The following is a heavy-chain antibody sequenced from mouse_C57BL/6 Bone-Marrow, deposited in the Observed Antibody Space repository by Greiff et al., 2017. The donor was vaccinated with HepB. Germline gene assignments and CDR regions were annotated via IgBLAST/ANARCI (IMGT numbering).Heavy chain of an antibody. Sequence: EVHLVESGGGLVKPGGSLKLSCAASGFTFSSYAMSWVRQTPEKRLECVATISDGGSYTYYPDNVKGRFTISRDNAKNNLYLQMSHLKSEDTAMYYCARFLLHDYWGQGTTLTVSS. D-gene: IGHD1-1*01. V-gene: IGHV5-4*01. CDR3: ARFLLHDY. J-gene: IGHJ2*01. CDR1: GFTFSSYA. CDR2: ISDGGSYT.